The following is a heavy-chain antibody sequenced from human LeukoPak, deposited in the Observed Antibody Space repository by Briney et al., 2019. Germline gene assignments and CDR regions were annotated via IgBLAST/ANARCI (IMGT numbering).Heavy chain of an antibody. V-gene: IGHV3-48*03. CDR1: GFSFSSYE. CDR3: AKHPQD. CDR2: ISSSGNTI. Sequence: GGSLRLSCVASGFSFSSYEMNWVRQAPGKGLEWVSYISSSGNTIYYADSVRGRFTISRDNAKNSLYLQMNSLRAEDTAVYYCAKHPQDWGQGTLASVSS. J-gene: IGHJ4*02.